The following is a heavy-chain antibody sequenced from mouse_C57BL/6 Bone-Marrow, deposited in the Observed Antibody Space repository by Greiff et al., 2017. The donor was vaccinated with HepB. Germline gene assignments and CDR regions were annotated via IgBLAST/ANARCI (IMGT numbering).Heavy chain of an antibody. CDR3: VRDHYYGSSYVRVWFAY. Sequence: EVQLVESGGGLVQPKGSLKLSCAASGFTFNTYAMHWVRQAPGKGLEWVARIRSKSSNYATYYADSVKDRFTISRDDSQSMLYLQMNNLKTEDTAMYYCVRDHYYGSSYVRVWFAYWGQGTLVTVSA. J-gene: IGHJ3*01. CDR1: GFTFNTYA. CDR2: IRSKSSNYAT. D-gene: IGHD1-1*01. V-gene: IGHV10-3*01.